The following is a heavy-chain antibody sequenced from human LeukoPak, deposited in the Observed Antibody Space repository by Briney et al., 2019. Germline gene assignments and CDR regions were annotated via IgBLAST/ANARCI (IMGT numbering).Heavy chain of an antibody. CDR1: GDSVSSKSVA. CDR2: TYYRSKWCN. Sequence: PSQILSLTCAISGDSVSSKSVAWNWIRQSPSRGLEWLGRTYYRSKWCNDYADSVKSRISINPDTSKNHFSLQLNSVIPEDTAVNYCARSNIGSFDYWGQGTLVTVSP. D-gene: IGHD1/OR15-1a*01. V-gene: IGHV6-1*01. J-gene: IGHJ4*02. CDR3: ARSNIGSFDY.